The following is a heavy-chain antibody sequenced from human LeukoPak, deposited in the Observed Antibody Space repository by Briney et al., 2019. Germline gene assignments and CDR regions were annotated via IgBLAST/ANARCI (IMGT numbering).Heavy chain of an antibody. D-gene: IGHD2-8*01. CDR2: ISGSGGST. CDR1: GFTFSSYA. Sequence: GGSLRLSCAASGFTFSSYAMSWVRQAPGKGLEWVSAISGSGGSTYYADSVKGRFTISRDNSKNTLYLQMNSLRAEDTAVHYCANLYRKAMFDYWGQGTLVTVSS. CDR3: ANLYRKAMFDY. J-gene: IGHJ4*02. V-gene: IGHV3-23*01.